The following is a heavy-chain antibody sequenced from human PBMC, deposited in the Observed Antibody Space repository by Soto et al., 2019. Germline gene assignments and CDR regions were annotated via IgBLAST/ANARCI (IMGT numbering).Heavy chain of an antibody. Sequence: QVQLQESGPGLVKPSETLSLTCTVSGGSISSYYWSWIRQPPGKGLEWIGYIYYSGSTNYNPSLKSRVTISVDTSKNQFSLKLSSVTAADTAVYYCARDIAAAGTSAFDIWGQGTMVTVSS. D-gene: IGHD6-13*01. CDR3: ARDIAAAGTSAFDI. CDR1: GGSISSYY. CDR2: IYYSGST. V-gene: IGHV4-59*01. J-gene: IGHJ3*02.